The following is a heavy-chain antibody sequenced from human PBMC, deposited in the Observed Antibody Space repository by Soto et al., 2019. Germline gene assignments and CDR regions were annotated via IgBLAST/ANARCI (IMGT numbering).Heavy chain of an antibody. CDR2: ISGSGGST. J-gene: IGHJ5*02. Sequence: GGSLRLSCAASGFTFSSYAMSWVRQAPGKGLEWVSAISGSGGSTYYADSVKGRFTISRDNSKNTLYLQMNSLRAEDTAVYYCVSAMVAAGFDPWGQGTLVTVSS. D-gene: IGHD2-15*01. CDR3: VSAMVAAGFDP. CDR1: GFTFSSYA. V-gene: IGHV3-23*01.